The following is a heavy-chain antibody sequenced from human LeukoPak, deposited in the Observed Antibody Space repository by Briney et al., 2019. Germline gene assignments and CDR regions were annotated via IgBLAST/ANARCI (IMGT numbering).Heavy chain of an antibody. CDR1: GFTFSSYG. CDR2: ISYDGSNK. Sequence: GGSLGLSCAASGFTFSSYGMHWVRQAPGKGLEWVAVISYDGSNKYYADSVKGRFTISRDNSKNTLYLQMNSLRAEDTAVYYCAKVASGGSCYDYWGQGTLVTVSS. CDR3: AKVASGGSCYDY. V-gene: IGHV3-30*18. J-gene: IGHJ4*02. D-gene: IGHD2-15*01.